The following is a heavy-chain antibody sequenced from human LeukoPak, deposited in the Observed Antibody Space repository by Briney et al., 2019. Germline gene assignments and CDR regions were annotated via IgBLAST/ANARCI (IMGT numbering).Heavy chain of an antibody. CDR1: GYSFTNYD. V-gene: IGHV1-8*03. D-gene: IGHD3-3*01. J-gene: IGHJ4*02. CDR2: MNPNSGNT. CDR3: ARSTIFGVVVFDY. Sequence: ASVKVSCKASGYSFTNYDINWVRQATGQGLEWMGWMNPNSGNTGYAQKFQGRVTITRNTSISTAYMELSSLRSEDTAVYYCARSTIFGVVVFDYWGQGTLVTVSS.